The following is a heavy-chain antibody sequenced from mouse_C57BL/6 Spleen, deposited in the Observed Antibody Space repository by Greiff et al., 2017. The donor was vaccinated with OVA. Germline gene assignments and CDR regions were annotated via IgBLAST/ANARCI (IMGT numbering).Heavy chain of an antibody. CDR1: GFTFSDYY. Sequence: VQVVESEGGLVQPGSSIKLSCTASGFTFSDYYMAWVRQVPEKGLEWVANINYDGSSTYYLASLKSRFIISRDNAKNILYLQMSSLKSEDTATDYCARDLGSYWYFDVWGTGTTVTVSS. V-gene: IGHV5-16*01. J-gene: IGHJ1*03. CDR2: INYDGSST. D-gene: IGHD1-1*01. CDR3: ARDLGSYWYFDV.